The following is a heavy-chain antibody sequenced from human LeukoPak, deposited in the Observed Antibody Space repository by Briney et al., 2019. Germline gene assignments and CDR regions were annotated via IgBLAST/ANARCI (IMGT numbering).Heavy chain of an antibody. V-gene: IGHV1-18*01. Sequence: GASVKVSCKASGYTFTSYGISWVRQAPGQGLEWMGWISAYNGNTNYAQKLQGRVTMTTDTSTSTVYMELRSLRSDDTAVYYCARDSLYSSGLEFDYWGQGTLVTVSS. CDR2: ISAYNGNT. J-gene: IGHJ4*02. D-gene: IGHD6-25*01. CDR1: GYTFTSYG. CDR3: ARDSLYSSGLEFDY.